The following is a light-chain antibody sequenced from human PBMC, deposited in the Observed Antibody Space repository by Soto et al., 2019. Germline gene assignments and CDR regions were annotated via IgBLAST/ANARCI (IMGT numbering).Light chain of an antibody. Sequence: QSVLTQSPSASASLGASVKLTCTLSSGHGNYVIAWHQQQPGKGPRYLMKVKSDGRHNKGDGIPDRFSGSSSGAERYLAISSLQSEDEADYYCQTWDIGIVVFGGGTKLTVL. J-gene: IGLJ2*01. CDR3: QTWDIGIVV. V-gene: IGLV4-69*01. CDR2: VKSDGRH. CDR1: SGHGNYV.